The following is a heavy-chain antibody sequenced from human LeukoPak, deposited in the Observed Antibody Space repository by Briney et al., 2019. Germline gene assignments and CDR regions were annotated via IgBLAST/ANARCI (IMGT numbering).Heavy chain of an antibody. CDR3: ARQSYSGYEFFDY. D-gene: IGHD5-12*01. J-gene: IGHJ4*02. Sequence: PSETLSLTCTVSGGSISSYYWSWIRQPPGKGLEWIGYIYYSGSTNYNPSLKSRVTISVDTTKNQFSLRLSSVTAADTAVYYCARQSYSGYEFFDYWGQGTLVTVSS. CDR2: IYYSGST. V-gene: IGHV4-59*08. CDR1: GGSISSYY.